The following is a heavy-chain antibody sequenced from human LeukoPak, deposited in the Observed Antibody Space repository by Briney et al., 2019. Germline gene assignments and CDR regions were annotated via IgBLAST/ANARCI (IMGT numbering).Heavy chain of an antibody. V-gene: IGHV4-30-4*08. CDR2: IYYSGST. D-gene: IGHD6-13*01. Sequence: SETLSLTCTVSGGSISSGDYYWSWIRQPPGKGLEWIGYIYYSGSTYYNPSLKSRVTISVDTSKTQFSLKLSSVTAADTAVYYCARGSWYENWFDPWGQGTLVTVSS. J-gene: IGHJ5*02. CDR3: ARGSWYENWFDP. CDR1: GGSISSGDYY.